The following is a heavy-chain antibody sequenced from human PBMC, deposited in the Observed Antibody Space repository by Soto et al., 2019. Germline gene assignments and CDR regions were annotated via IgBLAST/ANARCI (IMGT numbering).Heavy chain of an antibody. CDR1: GFTFSDYY. V-gene: IGHV3-11*01. CDR2: ISSSGSTI. J-gene: IGHJ3*02. Sequence: VQLVESGGGLVKPGGSLRLSCAASGFTFSDYYMSRIRQAPGKGLEWVSYISSSGSTIYYADSVKGRFTISRDNAKNSLYLQMNSLRAEDTAVYYCASPYCGGDCLPDAFDIWGQGTMVTVSS. CDR3: ASPYCGGDCLPDAFDI. D-gene: IGHD2-21*01.